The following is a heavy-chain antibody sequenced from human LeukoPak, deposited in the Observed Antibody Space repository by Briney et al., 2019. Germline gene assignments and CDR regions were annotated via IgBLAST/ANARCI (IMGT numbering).Heavy chain of an antibody. CDR3: ARLSTYSHFDF. J-gene: IGHJ4*02. D-gene: IGHD1-26*01. V-gene: IGHV4-59*08. Sequence: SETLSLTCTVSDASITTNYWSWFRQSPGKGLEWIGYIFYSGNTKYSPSLESRVTISVDTSKNHFSLNLKSVTAADTAVYYCARLSTYSHFDFWGQGTLVTVSS. CDR1: DASITTNY. CDR2: IFYSGNT.